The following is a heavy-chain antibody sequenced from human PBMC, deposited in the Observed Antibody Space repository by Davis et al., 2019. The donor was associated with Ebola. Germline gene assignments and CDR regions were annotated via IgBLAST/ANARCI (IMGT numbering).Heavy chain of an antibody. CDR2: FSGTGGTT. CDR3: AKDADEDDYGLFDN. D-gene: IGHD4-17*01. CDR1: GFTFSDYA. J-gene: IGHJ4*02. V-gene: IGHV3-23*01. Sequence: GESLKISCEASGFTFSDYAMAWVRQAPGKGLEWVSSFSGTGGTTYYAEFVEGRFTISRDNTKNTLHLQMNSLRVEDTAIYYCAKDADEDDYGLFDNWGQGALVSVSS.